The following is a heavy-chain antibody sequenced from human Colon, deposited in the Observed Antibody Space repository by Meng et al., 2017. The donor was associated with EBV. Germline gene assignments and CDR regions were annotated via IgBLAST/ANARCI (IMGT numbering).Heavy chain of an antibody. V-gene: IGHV3-53*01. CDR1: GVTVSSNY. CDR2: LYSGGNT. CDR3: ARGGGGWTSFDY. D-gene: IGHD6-19*01. Sequence: VQLVEAGGGLIQPGGAPRLACAASGVTVSSNYMAWVRQPPGKGLEWVSTLYSGGNTFYADSVKGRFAISRDTSKNTLFLQMNSLRAEDTAVYYCARGGGGWTSFDYWGQGTLVTVSS. J-gene: IGHJ4*02.